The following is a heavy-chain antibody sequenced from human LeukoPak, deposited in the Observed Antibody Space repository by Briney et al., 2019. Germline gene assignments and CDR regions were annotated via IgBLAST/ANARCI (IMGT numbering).Heavy chain of an antibody. CDR2: IYYGSVFYSVST. D-gene: IGHD2-15*01. CDR1: DGSISSSSYY. Sequence: SETLSLTCTVSDGSISSSSYYWGWIRQPPGKGLEWIGSIYYGSVFYSVSTYYNPSLKSRVTMSGDTSKNQFSLKLSSVTAADTAVYYCARRSGYCSGGSCYPPYWFDPWGQGTLVTVSS. CDR3: ARRSGYCSGGSCYPPYWFDP. V-gene: IGHV4-39*01. J-gene: IGHJ5*02.